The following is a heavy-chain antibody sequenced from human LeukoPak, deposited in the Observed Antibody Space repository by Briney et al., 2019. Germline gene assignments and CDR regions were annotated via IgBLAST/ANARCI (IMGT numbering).Heavy chain of an antibody. V-gene: IGHV4-34*01. CDR2: INHSGST. J-gene: IGHJ1*01. CDR1: GGSFSGYY. CDR3: ARGPPQHTYCGGDCYRH. Sequence: PSETLSLTCAVYGGSFSGYYWSWIRQPPGKGLEWIGEINHSGSTNYNPSLKSRVTISVDTSKNQFSLKLSSVTAADTAVYYCARGPPQHTYCGGDCYRHWGQGTLVTVSS. D-gene: IGHD2-21*02.